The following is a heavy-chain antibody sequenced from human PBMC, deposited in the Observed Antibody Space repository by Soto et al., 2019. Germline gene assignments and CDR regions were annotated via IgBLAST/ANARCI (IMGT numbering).Heavy chain of an antibody. V-gene: IGHV3-30*18. CDR2: ISYDGSNK. Sequence: XGSLILSCSASGVTFSSYGMHWVRQAPGKGLDWVAVISYDGSNKYYADSVKGRFTISRDNSKNTLYLQMDSLRAEDTAVYYCAKEGVAYYYDSSGYSYYYYYGMDVWGQGTTVTVSS. J-gene: IGHJ6*02. CDR3: AKEGVAYYYDSSGYSYYYYYGMDV. CDR1: GVTFSSYG. D-gene: IGHD3-22*01.